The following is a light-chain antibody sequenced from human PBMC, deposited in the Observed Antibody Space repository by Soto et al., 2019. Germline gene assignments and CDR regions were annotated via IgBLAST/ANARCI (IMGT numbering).Light chain of an antibody. V-gene: IGKV1-39*01. Sequence: DIQMTHSPSSLSASVGDRVTITCRASQSIGRFLNWYQQKPGKAPALLIYAASSLQSGVPSRFSGSGSGTALTLTIRSPQPEDFATYYCQQSYSPPPITFGQGTRLE. CDR1: QSIGRF. J-gene: IGKJ5*01. CDR3: QQSYSPPPIT. CDR2: AAS.